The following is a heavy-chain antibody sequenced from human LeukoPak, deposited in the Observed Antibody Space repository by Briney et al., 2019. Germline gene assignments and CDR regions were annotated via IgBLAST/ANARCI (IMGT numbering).Heavy chain of an antibody. CDR1: GFIFSDYY. V-gene: IGHV3-11*04. D-gene: IGHD5-18*01. CDR2: ISTGANTI. CDR3: ARERYSYGYAFDY. J-gene: IGHJ4*02. Sequence: GGSLRLSCAASGFIFSDYYMNWIRQAPGKGLEWVSYISTGANTIYYADSVKGRFTISRDNAKNSLFLQMNSLRAEDTAVYYCARERYSYGYAFDYWGQGTLVTVSS.